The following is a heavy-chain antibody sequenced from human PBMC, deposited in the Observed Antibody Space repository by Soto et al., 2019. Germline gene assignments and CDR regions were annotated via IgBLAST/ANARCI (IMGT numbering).Heavy chain of an antibody. V-gene: IGHV1-69*01. CDR2: IIPIYGTA. CDR3: ARDITWEHHHSWFAP. CDR1: GGTFSSYA. D-gene: IGHD1-26*01. J-gene: IGHJ5*02. Sequence: QVQLVQSGAEVKKPGSSVKVSCKASGGTFSSYAISWVRQAPGQGLEWMGGIIPIYGTANYAQKFQGRVTITADESTSTAYMELSSLRSEDTAVYYCARDITWEHHHSWFAPWGQGTLVTVSS.